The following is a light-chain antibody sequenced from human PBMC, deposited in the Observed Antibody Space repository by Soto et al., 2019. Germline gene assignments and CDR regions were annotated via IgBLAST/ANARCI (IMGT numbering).Light chain of an antibody. CDR2: GAS. CDR3: QQYGSSRT. V-gene: IGKV3-20*01. J-gene: IGKJ1*01. CDR1: QSVSSSY. Sequence: EIVLTQSPGTLSLSPGERATLSCRASQSVSSSYLAWYQQQPGQAPRLLIYGASSRTTGIPDRFSGSASGTDFTLTISRLEPEDFAVYYCQQYGSSRTFGQGTKVEIK.